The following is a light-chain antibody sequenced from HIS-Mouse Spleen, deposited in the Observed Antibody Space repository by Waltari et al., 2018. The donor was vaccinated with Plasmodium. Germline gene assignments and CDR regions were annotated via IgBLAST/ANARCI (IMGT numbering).Light chain of an antibody. V-gene: IGLV2-23*01. Sequence: QSALTQPASVSGSPGQSITIPCTGTSSDVGSSNLVSWYQHHTGKAPKLMIDEGSKRPSGVANRFSGSKSGNTASLTISGLQAEDEADYYCCSYAGSSTNWVFGGGTKLTVL. J-gene: IGLJ3*02. CDR2: EGS. CDR3: CSYAGSSTNWV. CDR1: SSDVGSSNL.